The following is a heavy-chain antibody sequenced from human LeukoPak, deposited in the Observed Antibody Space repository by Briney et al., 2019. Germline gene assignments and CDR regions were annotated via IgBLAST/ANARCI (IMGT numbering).Heavy chain of an antibody. CDR3: AAPTVRGAKYSFDY. V-gene: IGHV1-46*01. J-gene: IGHJ4*02. Sequence: ASVTVSFKASGYTFTIYYMHWVRQAPGQGLEWMGLINPSGGSTSYAQKFQGRVTMTRDTSTSTVYMQLSSLRSEDTAVYYCAAPTVRGAKYSFDYWGQGTLVTGSS. D-gene: IGHD3-10*01. CDR2: INPSGGST. CDR1: GYTFTIYY.